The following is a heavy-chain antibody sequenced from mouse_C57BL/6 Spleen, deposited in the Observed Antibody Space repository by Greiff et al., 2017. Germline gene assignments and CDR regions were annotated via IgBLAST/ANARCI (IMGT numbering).Heavy chain of an antibody. Sequence: QVQLQQPGAELVKPGASVKMSCKASGYTFTSYWITWVKQRPGQGLEWIGDIYPGSGSTNYNEKFKSKATLTVDTSSSTAYMQLSSLTSEDSAVYYCARSRYDYDGEDYWGQGTTLTVSS. CDR2: IYPGSGST. J-gene: IGHJ2*01. D-gene: IGHD2-4*01. CDR3: ARSRYDYDGEDY. CDR1: GYTFTSYW. V-gene: IGHV1-55*01.